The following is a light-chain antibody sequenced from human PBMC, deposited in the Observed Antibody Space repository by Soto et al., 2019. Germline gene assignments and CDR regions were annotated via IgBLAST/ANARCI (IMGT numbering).Light chain of an antibody. CDR1: SSDVGGYNY. J-gene: IGLJ1*01. CDR3: SSYTSSSTLV. CDR2: DVS. Sequence: QSALTQPASVSGSPGQSITISCTGTSSDVGGYNYVSWYQQHPGKAPKLMIYDVSNRPSGVSNRFSGSKSGNTASLTISGLQAEDEDDYYCSSYTSSSTLVFGTGTKLTLL. V-gene: IGLV2-14*01.